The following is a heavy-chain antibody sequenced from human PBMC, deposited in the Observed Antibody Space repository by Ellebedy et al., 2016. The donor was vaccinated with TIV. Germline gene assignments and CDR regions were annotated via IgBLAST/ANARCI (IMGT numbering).Heavy chain of an antibody. J-gene: IGHJ3*02. CDR2: ISSSSSTI. V-gene: IGHV3-48*02. Sequence: GGSLRLXXAAPGFTFSSYSMNWVRQAPGKGLEWVSYISSSSSTIHYADSVKGRFTISRDNAKNSLYLQMNSLRDEDTAVYYCARAKRGSYYSAFDIWGQGAMVTVSS. CDR1: GFTFSSYS. D-gene: IGHD1-26*01. CDR3: ARAKRGSYYSAFDI.